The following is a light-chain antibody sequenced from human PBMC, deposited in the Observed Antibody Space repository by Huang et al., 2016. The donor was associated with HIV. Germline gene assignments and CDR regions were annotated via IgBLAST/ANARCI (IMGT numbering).Light chain of an antibody. CDR3: QQRTDWPA. Sequence: EIVLTQSPATLSLSPGERATLSCRASQSVSSYLAWYQQKPGQAPRLLIYDASDRATGVPVRFSGNGSGTDFTLTISSLEPEDFAVYHCQQRTDWPAFGQGTRLEIK. CDR2: DAS. CDR1: QSVSSY. V-gene: IGKV3-11*01. J-gene: IGKJ5*01.